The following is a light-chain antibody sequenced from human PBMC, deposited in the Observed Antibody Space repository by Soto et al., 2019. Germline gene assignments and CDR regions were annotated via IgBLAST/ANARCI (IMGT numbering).Light chain of an antibody. CDR3: ASWDDIRNGYV. CDR1: SSNIESNT. J-gene: IGLJ7*01. CDR2: SNY. Sequence: QSVLTQPPSASGTPGQRITISCSGSSSNIESNTVTWYQQLPGTAPQHVIYSNYDRPSGVPDRFSGSTSGTSASLVIRGVQAEDEADYYCASWDDIRNGYVFGGGTQLTVL. V-gene: IGLV1-44*01.